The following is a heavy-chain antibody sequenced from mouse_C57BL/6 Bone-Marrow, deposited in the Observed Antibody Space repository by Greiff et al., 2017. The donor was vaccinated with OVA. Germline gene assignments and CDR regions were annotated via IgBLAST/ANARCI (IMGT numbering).Heavy chain of an antibody. CDR2: ILPGSGST. V-gene: IGHV1-9*01. J-gene: IGHJ2*01. CDR1: GYTFTGYW. CDR3: ASGGRYYLDY. D-gene: IGHD1-1*02. Sequence: QVQLKESGAELMKPGASVKLSCKATGYTFTGYWIEWVKQRPGHGLEWIGEILPGSGSTNYTEQFKGKATFTADTSSNTAYMQLSSLTTEDSAIYYCASGGRYYLDYWGQGTTLTVS.